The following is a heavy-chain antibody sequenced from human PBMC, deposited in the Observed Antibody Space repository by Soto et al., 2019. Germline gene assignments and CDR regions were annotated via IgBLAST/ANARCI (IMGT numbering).Heavy chain of an antibody. CDR3: AKVSSSWYAGFFDR. V-gene: IGHV3-23*01. Sequence: PGGSLRLSCTASGFTFSRHAMTWVRQAPGKGLEWVSGLSDSGGSIYYADSVKGWFTISRVNSMNTLYLQMNTLRAEDTAIYYCAKVSSSWYAGFFDRWGQGTPVTVSS. D-gene: IGHD6-13*01. J-gene: IGHJ4*02. CDR2: LSDSGGSI. CDR1: GFTFSRHA.